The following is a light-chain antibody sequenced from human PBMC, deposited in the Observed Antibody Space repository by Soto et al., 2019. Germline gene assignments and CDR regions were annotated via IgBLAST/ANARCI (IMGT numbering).Light chain of an antibody. Sequence: DIRMTQSPSTLSASVGDRVTITCRASHIISTWVAWYQQKPGKAPKLLVYGASSLESGVPSRFSGSGSGTEFTLNISGLQPDDFATYYCQQYHSYLTFRGGTKVDIX. J-gene: IGKJ4*01. V-gene: IGKV1-5*01. CDR1: HIISTW. CDR2: GAS. CDR3: QQYHSYLT.